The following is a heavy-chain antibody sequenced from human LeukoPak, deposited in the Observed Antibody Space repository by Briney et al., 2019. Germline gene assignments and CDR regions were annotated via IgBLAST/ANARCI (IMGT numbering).Heavy chain of an antibody. CDR3: ARVPDYYDSSGYPNYYYGMDV. J-gene: IGHJ6*02. Sequence: PSETLSLTCTVSGGSISSGGYYWSWIRQHPGKGLEWIGYIYYSGSTYYNPSLKSRVTISVDTSKNQFSLQLSSVTAADTAVYYCARVPDYYDSSGYPNYYYGMDVWGQGTTVTVSS. D-gene: IGHD3-22*01. CDR2: IYYSGST. CDR1: GGSISSGGYY. V-gene: IGHV4-31*03.